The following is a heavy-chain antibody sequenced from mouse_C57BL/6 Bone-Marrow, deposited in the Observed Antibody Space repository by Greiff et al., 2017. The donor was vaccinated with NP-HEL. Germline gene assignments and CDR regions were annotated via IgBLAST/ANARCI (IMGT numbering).Heavy chain of an antibody. D-gene: IGHD1-1*01. CDR2: IDPEDGET. Sequence: EVQLQQPGAELVKPGASVKLSCTASGFNIKDYYMHWVKQRTEQGLEWIGRIDPEDGETKYAPKFPGKATITADTSSNTAYLQLSSLTSEDTAVYYCARDYGSLYYYAMDYWGQGTSVTVSS. CDR3: ARDYGSLYYYAMDY. CDR1: GFNIKDYY. J-gene: IGHJ4*01. V-gene: IGHV14-2*01.